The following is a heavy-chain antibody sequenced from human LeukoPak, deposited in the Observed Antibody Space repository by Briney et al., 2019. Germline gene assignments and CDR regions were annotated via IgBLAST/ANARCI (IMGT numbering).Heavy chain of an antibody. CDR2: ISGSGDNT. CDR3: AKERSTDRAWFGELLE. Sequence: GGSLRLSCAAPGFTFSSYAMSWVRQAPGKGLERVSGISGSGDNTYYADSVKGRFTISRDNSKFTLYLQMNSLRAEDTALYYCAKERSTDRAWFGELLEWGQGNMVTVSS. D-gene: IGHD3-10*01. J-gene: IGHJ4*02. V-gene: IGHV3-23*01. CDR1: GFTFSSYA.